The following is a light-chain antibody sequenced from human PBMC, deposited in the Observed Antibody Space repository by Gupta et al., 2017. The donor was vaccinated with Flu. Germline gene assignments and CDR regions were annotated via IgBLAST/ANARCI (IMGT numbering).Light chain of an antibody. J-gene: IGKJ4*01. V-gene: IGKV1-33*01. CDR3: QQENILPFT. CDR1: QDVNIY. Sequence: DIQMTQSPSSLSASFGDRVTITCQASQDVNIYLNWYQQKPGKAPYLMIFDASHLETGVPSRFSGSGSGTNFNFTIASLQPDEFATYLCQQENILPFTFGGGTKVEIK. CDR2: DAS.